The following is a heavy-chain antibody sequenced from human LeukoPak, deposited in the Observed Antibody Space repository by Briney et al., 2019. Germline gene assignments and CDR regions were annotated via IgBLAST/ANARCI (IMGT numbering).Heavy chain of an antibody. D-gene: IGHD5-24*01. Sequence: ASVKVSCKASGYTFTGYYMRWVRQAPGQGLEWMGWINPNSGGTNYAQKFQGWVTMTRDTSISTAYMELSRLRSDDTAVYYCARDQVEMATTALYYYYGMDVWGQGTTVTVSS. J-gene: IGHJ6*02. V-gene: IGHV1-2*04. CDR1: GYTFTGYY. CDR2: INPNSGGT. CDR3: ARDQVEMATTALYYYYGMDV.